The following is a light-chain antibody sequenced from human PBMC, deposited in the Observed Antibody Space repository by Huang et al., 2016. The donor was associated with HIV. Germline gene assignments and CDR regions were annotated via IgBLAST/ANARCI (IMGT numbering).Light chain of an antibody. Sequence: DIQMTQSPSAVSASVGDRVTITCRASQVISNSLVWFQQKPGKVPERLIYAASTLQTGVPSRFGGIGSGTEFTLTISSLQPDDFAIYYCLQHNNYPWTFGQGTKVEI. CDR2: AAS. CDR1: QVISNS. CDR3: LQHNNYPWT. V-gene: IGKV1-17*03. J-gene: IGKJ1*01.